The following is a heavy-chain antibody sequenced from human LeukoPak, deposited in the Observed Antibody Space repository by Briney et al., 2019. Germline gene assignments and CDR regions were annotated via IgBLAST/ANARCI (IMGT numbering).Heavy chain of an antibody. CDR2: ISGSGGNT. D-gene: IGHD3-10*01. J-gene: IGHJ5*02. V-gene: IGHV3-23*01. Sequence: GGSLRLSCATSGFTFSSYAMSWVRQAPGKGLEWVSSISGSGGNTYYADSVKGRFTISRDYSKNALYLQMNSLRTEETAVYYCAKGPAMVRGTFDPWGQGTLVTVSS. CDR3: AKGPAMVRGTFDP. CDR1: GFTFSSYA.